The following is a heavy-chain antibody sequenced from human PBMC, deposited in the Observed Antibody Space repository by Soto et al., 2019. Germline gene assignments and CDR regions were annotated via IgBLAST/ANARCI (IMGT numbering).Heavy chain of an antibody. Sequence: EVQLVESGGGLVQPGGSVKLSCAASGFTFSVSSMHWVRQASGKGLEWVGRIRSKGANYATRYSEAMKGRFIISRDDSKNTTYLQMSSLRTEDTAMYYCAIEGAGFGLWGQGTLVTVSS. J-gene: IGHJ4*02. V-gene: IGHV3-73*01. CDR3: AIEGAGFGL. CDR1: GFTFSVSS. D-gene: IGHD1-26*01. CDR2: IRSKGANYAT.